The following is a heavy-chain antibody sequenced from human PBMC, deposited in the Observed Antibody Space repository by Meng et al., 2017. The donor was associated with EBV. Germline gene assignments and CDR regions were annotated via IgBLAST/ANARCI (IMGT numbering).Heavy chain of an antibody. CDR3: AHSRVGATEFDY. CDR2: IYWDDDK. J-gene: IGHJ4*02. V-gene: IGHV2-5*02. Sequence: QITLQEPGPPLVKPTQTLTLTCTFSGFSLSTSGVGVGWIRQPPGKALEWLALIYWDDDKRYSPSLKSRLTITKDTSKNQVVLTMTNMDPVDTATYYCAHSRVGATEFDYWGQGTLVTVSS. CDR1: GFSLSTSGVG. D-gene: IGHD1-26*01.